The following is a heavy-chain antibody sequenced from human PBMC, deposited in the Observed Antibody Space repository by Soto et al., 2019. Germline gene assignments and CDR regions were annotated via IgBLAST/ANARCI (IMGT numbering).Heavy chain of an antibody. CDR2: INAGNGNT. J-gene: IGHJ5*02. V-gene: IGHV1-3*05. CDR3: AGARGGGGNCSAP. Sequence: QVQLVQSGAEEKKPGASVKVSCKASGYTFTSYAMHWVRQAPGQRLEWMGWINAGNGNTKYSQKFQGRVTITRDTAASTAKRERGRRRSEDTAGYYGAGARGGGGNCSAPWGQGPLSTAPS. CDR1: GYTFTSYA. D-gene: IGHD3-16*01.